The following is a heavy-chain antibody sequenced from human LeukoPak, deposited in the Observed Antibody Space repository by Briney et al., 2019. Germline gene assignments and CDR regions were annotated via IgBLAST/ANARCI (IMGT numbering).Heavy chain of an antibody. D-gene: IGHD1-26*01. J-gene: IGHJ6*02. CDR2: INHSGST. CDR1: GGSFSGYY. CDR3: ATPSGSYYYYYGMDV. Sequence: KPSETLSLTCAVYGGSFSGYYWSWIRQPPGKGLEWIGEINHSGSTNHNPSLKSRVSIYVDTSKNQLSLKLISVTAADAAVYYCATPSGSYYYYYGMDVWGQGTTVTASS. V-gene: IGHV4-34*01.